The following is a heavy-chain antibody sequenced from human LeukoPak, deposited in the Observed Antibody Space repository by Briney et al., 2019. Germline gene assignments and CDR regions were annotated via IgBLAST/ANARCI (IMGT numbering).Heavy chain of an antibody. CDR2: ISAYNGNT. J-gene: IGHJ5*02. V-gene: IGHV1-18*01. D-gene: IGHD3-10*01. Sequence: ASVKVSCKASGYTLTSYGISWVRQAPGQGLEWMGWISAYNGNTNYAQKLQGRVTMTTDTSTSTAYMELRSLGSDDTAVYYCARGLAWNYYGSGNHWGQGTLVTVSS. CDR1: GYTLTSYG. CDR3: ARGLAWNYYGSGNH.